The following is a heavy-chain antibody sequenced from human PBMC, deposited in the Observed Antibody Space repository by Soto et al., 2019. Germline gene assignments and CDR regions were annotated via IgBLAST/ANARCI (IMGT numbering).Heavy chain of an antibody. CDR3: ARAPGRGYCNNTSCYSFRGFYWSDP. CDR2: INPNSGGT. V-gene: IGHV1-2*02. CDR1: GYTFIDYH. J-gene: IGHJ5*02. Sequence: GASVKVSFKASGYTFIDYHMRWVRQAPGQGLEWMGWINPNSGGTSYAQKFQGRVTMTRATSISTAYMELSSVTSDDTAVYYCARAPGRGYCNNTSCYSFRGFYWSDPWGQGTLVTVSS. D-gene: IGHD2-2*01.